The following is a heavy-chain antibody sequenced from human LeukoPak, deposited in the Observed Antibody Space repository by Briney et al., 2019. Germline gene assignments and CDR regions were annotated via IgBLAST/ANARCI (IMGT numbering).Heavy chain of an antibody. V-gene: IGHV4-38-2*02. CDR2: IYHSGIT. J-gene: IGHJ4*02. Sequence: SETQSLTCTVSGYSISSGNYWGWIRQPPGKGPEWIGSIYHSGITYYNPSLKSRVSISVDTSKNQFSLRLSSVTAADTAEYYCARDGDFYYFDYWGQGTQVTVSS. CDR3: ARDGDFYYFDY. CDR1: GYSISSGNY.